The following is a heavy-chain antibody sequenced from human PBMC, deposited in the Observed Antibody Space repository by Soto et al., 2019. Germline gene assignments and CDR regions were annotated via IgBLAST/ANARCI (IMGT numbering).Heavy chain of an antibody. D-gene: IGHD2-2*01. CDR3: ARFIGYCSSTSCYSHYYYGMDV. J-gene: IGHJ6*02. CDR2: IYPGDSDT. V-gene: IGHV5-51*01. Sequence: GESLKISCKGSGYSFTSYWIGWVRQMPGKGLEWMGIIYPGDSDTRYSPSFQGQVTISADKSISTAYLQWSSLKASDTAMYYCARFIGYCSSTSCYSHYYYGMDVWGQGTTVTVSS. CDR1: GYSFTSYW.